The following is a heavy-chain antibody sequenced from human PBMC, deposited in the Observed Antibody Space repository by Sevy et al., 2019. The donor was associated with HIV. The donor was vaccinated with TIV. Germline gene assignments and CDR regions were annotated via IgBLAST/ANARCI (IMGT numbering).Heavy chain of an antibody. CDR1: GYTFTTD. J-gene: IGHJ6*02. Sequence: ASVKVSCKASGYTFTTDIHWVRQAPGQGLEWMGNINPRGGRTSYAQKFYGRVTMTRDTSTYTVYMELSSLRSEDTAVYYCARGPGITMVRGVIHYGMDVWGQGTTVTVSS. D-gene: IGHD3-10*01. CDR2: INPRGGRT. CDR3: ARGPGITMVRGVIHYGMDV. V-gene: IGHV1-46*01.